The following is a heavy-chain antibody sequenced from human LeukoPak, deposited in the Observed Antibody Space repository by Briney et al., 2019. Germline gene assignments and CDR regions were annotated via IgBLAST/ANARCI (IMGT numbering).Heavy chain of an antibody. CDR3: TTDALWFGELFLDY. J-gene: IGHJ4*02. V-gene: IGHV3-11*01. Sequence: GGSLRLPCAASGFTFSDYYMSWIRQAPGKGLEWVSYISHSGSVIYYADSVKGRFTISRDNVKNSLYLQMNSLKTEDTAVYYCTTDALWFGELFLDYWGQGTLVTVSS. CDR1: GFTFSDYY. D-gene: IGHD3-10*01. CDR2: ISHSGSVI.